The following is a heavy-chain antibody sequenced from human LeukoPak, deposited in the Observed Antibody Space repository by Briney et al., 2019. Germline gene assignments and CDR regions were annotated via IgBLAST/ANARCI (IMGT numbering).Heavy chain of an antibody. J-gene: IGHJ4*02. CDR1: EFTFSSYA. V-gene: IGHV3-30*07. CDR2: ISYDGSNK. D-gene: IGHD3-16*01. CDR3: ATRRPPHRGPFES. Sequence: PGGSLRLSCAASEFTFSSYAMHWVRQAPGKGLEWVAVISYDGSNKYYADSVKGRFTISRDNSKNTLYLQMNSLRVDDSALYYCATRRPPHRGPFESWGQGSLVTVSS.